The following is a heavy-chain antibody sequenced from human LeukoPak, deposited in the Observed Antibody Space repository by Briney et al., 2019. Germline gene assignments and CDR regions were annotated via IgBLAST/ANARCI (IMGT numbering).Heavy chain of an antibody. J-gene: IGHJ6*04. Sequence: GGSLRLSCAASGFTFSNYGMNWVRQAPGKGLEWVSAISGSGHNTYYADSVKGRFTISRDNSKNTLYLQMNSLRAEDTAVYYCAELGITMIGGVWGKGTTVTISS. CDR1: GFTFSNYG. CDR2: ISGSGHNT. CDR3: AELGITMIGGV. D-gene: IGHD3-10*02. V-gene: IGHV3-23*01.